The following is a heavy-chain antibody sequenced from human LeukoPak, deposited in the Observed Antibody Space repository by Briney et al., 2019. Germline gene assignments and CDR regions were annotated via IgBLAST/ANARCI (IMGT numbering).Heavy chain of an antibody. V-gene: IGHV3-64*01. CDR2: ISSNGGST. D-gene: IGHD3-9*01. CDR1: GFTFSSYA. Sequence: GGSLRLSCAASGFTFSSYAMHWVRQAPGKGLEYVSAISSNGGSTYYANSVKGRFTISRDNSKNTLYLQMGSLRAEDMAVYYCARGYILTGYSDYWGQGTLVTVSS. CDR3: ARGYILTGYSDY. J-gene: IGHJ4*02.